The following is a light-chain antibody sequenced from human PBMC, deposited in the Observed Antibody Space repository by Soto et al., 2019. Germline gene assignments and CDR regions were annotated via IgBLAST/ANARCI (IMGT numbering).Light chain of an antibody. V-gene: IGKV3-11*01. CDR1: QSVSSY. CDR2: DAS. J-gene: IGKJ2*01. Sequence: EIVLTQSPATLSLSPGERATLSCRASQSVSSYLAWYQQKPGQAPRLLIYDASNRATGIPARFSGSGSGTDFTLTISSLEPEDFAVYYCQQRRNLPSYTFGQGTKLEIK. CDR3: QQRRNLPSYT.